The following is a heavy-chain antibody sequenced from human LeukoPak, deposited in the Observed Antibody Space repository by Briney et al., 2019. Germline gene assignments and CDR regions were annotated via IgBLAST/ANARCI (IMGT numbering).Heavy chain of an antibody. D-gene: IGHD6-6*01. V-gene: IGHV1-18*01. CDR3: ARVQRSYYYYGMDV. CDR2: ISAYNGNT. Sequence: ASVKVSCKASGYTFTSYGISWVRQAPGQGLEWMGWISAYNGNTNYAQKLQGRVTMTTDTSTSTAYMELRSLRSDDTAVYYCARVQRSYYYYGMDVWGQGTTVTVSS. J-gene: IGHJ6*02. CDR1: GYTFTSYG.